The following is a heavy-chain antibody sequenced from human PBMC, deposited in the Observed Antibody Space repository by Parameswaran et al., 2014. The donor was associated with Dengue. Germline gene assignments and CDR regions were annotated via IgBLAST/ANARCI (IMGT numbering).Heavy chain of an antibody. V-gene: IGHV1-8*01. J-gene: IGHJ4*02. CDR2: MNPNSGNT. CDR3: ARGRASDN. Sequence: WVRQAPGQGLEWMGWMNPNSGNTGYAQKFQGRVTMTRNTSISTAYMELSSLRSEDTAVYYCARGRASDNWGQGTWSPSPQ.